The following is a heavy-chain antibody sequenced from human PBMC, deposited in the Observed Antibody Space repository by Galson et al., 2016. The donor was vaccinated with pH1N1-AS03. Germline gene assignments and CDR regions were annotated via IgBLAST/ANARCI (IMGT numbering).Heavy chain of an antibody. CDR1: GFSVRANA. D-gene: IGHD3-10*01. CDR2: LDGGGDGT. CDR3: AKDVFGWAFDV. J-gene: IGHJ3*01. Sequence: SLRLSCAASGFSVRANAMSWVRQAPGKGLEWVASLDGGGDGTHYAGAVRGRFTISRDTSENTVYLQMNSLRAEDTALYYCAKDVFGWAFDVWGQGTTVTVS. V-gene: IGHV3-23*01.